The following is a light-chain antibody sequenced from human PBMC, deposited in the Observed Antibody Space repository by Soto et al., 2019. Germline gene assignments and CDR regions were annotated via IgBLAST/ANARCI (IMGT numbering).Light chain of an antibody. CDR3: QQYGSSPP. CDR1: QSVSSSN. CDR2: GAS. V-gene: IGKV3-20*01. J-gene: IGKJ4*01. Sequence: EIVLTQSPGTLSLSPGERATLSCRASQSVSSSNLAWYQQKPGQAPRLLIYGASSRATGIPDRFSGSGSGTDVTLTISRREPEDFAVDYCQQYGSSPPFGGGTKVEIK.